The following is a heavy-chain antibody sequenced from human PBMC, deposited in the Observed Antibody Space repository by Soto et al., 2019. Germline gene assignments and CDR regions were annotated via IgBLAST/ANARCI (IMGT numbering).Heavy chain of an antibody. J-gene: IGHJ6*02. D-gene: IGHD3-3*01. CDR1: GYTFTDYW. V-gene: IGHV5-51*01. CDR3: ARNISNLRYYYYAMDV. CDR2: IYPGDSDT. Sequence: VESLKISCKGSGYTFTDYWIGWVRQLPGKGLEWMGIIYPGDSDTRYSPSFQGHVTITVDKSTSTAYLQWNTLKASDTAMYYCARNISNLRYYYYAMDVWGQGTTVTVSS.